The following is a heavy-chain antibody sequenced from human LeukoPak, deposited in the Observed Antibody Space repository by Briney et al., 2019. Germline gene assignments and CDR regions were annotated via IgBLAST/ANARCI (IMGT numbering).Heavy chain of an antibody. D-gene: IGHD3-3*01. J-gene: IGHJ4*02. CDR2: ISDDGGNT. CDR3: ARDVYDFWSGLMYY. Sequence: GGSLRLSCAASGFTFSSYWMHWVRQAPGKGLVWVSRISDDGGNTNYADSVKGRFTISRDNAKNTLYLQMNSLRSEDTAVYYCARDVYDFWSGLMYYWGQGTLVTVSS. V-gene: IGHV3-74*01. CDR1: GFTFSSYW.